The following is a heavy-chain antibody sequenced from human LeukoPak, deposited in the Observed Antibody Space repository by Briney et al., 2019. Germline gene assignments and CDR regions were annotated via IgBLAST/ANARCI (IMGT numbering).Heavy chain of an antibody. CDR1: GYTFTAYY. Sequence: ASVKVSCKASGYTFTAYYIHWVRQAPGQGLEWMGRINPKNGDTNYAQKFQDRVTMTRDTSISTAYMELSRLRSDDTAVYYCARSYSSSSDIDYWGQGTLVTVSS. J-gene: IGHJ4*02. D-gene: IGHD6-6*01. CDR3: ARSYSSSSDIDY. CDR2: INPKNGDT. V-gene: IGHV1-2*06.